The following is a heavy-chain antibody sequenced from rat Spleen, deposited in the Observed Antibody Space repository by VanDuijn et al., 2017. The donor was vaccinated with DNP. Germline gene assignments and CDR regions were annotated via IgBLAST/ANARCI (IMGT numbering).Heavy chain of an antibody. J-gene: IGHJ3*01. D-gene: IGHD1-12*02. CDR2: ISTSGGST. CDR3: AGNYYDGSSYYPFAY. Sequence: EVQLVESGGGLVQPGRSMKLSCAASGFTFSSFPMAWVRQAPTKGLEWVATISTSGGSTYYRDSVKGRFTISRDNAYSTLYLQMDSLRSEDTATYFCAGNYYDGSSYYPFAYWGQGTLVTVSS. CDR1: GFTFSSFP. V-gene: IGHV5-46*01.